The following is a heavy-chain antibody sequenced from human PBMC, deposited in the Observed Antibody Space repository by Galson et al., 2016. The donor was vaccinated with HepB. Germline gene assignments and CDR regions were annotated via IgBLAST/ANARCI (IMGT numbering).Heavy chain of an antibody. D-gene: IGHD2-15*01. CDR2: IFPVFGTP. CDR1: GGAFTTYT. CDR3: TRDSGYCNAGSCSSPIRWFDP. Sequence: SVKVSCKAFGGAFTTYTISWVRQAPGQGLEWMGGIFPVFGTPNYAQKFQGRVTITADESTSTAYMELSSLRSEDTAVYYCTRDSGYCNAGSCSSPIRWFDPWGQGTLVTVSS. V-gene: IGHV1-69*13. J-gene: IGHJ5*02.